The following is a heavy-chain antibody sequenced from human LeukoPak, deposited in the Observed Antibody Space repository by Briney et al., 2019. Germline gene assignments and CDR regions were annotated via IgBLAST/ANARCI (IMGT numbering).Heavy chain of an antibody. J-gene: IGHJ4*02. V-gene: IGHV4-31*03. CDR2: IYYSGST. D-gene: IGHD2-2*01. Sequence: SETLSLTCTVSGGSISSGGYYWSWIRQHPGKGLEWIGYIYYSGSTYYNPSLKSRVTISVDTSKDQFSLKLSSVTAADTAVYYCACFRQLLSEFDYWGQGTLVTVSS. CDR3: ACFRQLLSEFDY. CDR1: GGSISSGGYY.